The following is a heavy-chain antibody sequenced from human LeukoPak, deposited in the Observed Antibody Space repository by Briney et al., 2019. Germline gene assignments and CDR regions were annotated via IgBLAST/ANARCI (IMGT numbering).Heavy chain of an antibody. CDR3: ARDYAGESYSYGGWFDP. Sequence: PSETLSLTCTVSGGSISSYYWSWIRQPPGKGLEWTGYIYYSGSTNYNPSLKSRVTISVDTSKNQFSLKLSSVTAADTAVYYCARDYAGESYSYGGWFDPWGQGTLVTVSS. J-gene: IGHJ5*02. D-gene: IGHD5-18*01. CDR2: IYYSGST. CDR1: GGSISSYY. V-gene: IGHV4-59*01.